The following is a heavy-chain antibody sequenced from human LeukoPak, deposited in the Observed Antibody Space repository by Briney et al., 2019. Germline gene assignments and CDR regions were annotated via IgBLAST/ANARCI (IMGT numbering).Heavy chain of an antibody. J-gene: IGHJ5*02. Sequence: GGSLRLSCAASGFTFSSYWMSWVRQAPGKGLEWVAFIRYDGSNKYYADSVKGRFTISRDNSKNTLYLQMNSLRAEDTAVYYCAKDKGIAAAGISWFDPWGQGTLVTVSS. CDR2: IRYDGSNK. CDR1: GFTFSSYW. V-gene: IGHV3-30*02. CDR3: AKDKGIAAAGISWFDP. D-gene: IGHD6-13*01.